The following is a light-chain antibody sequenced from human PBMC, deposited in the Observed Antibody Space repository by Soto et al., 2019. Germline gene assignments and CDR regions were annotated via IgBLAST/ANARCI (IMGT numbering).Light chain of an antibody. CDR2: DAS. V-gene: IGKV3-11*01. CDR1: QSVSSY. CDR3: QQRSNWPFLT. Sequence: EIVLTQSPATLSLSPGERAILSCRASQSVSSYLAWYQQKPGQAPRLLIYDASNRATGIPARFSGSGSGTDFTLTISSLEPEDFAVYYCQQRSNWPFLTFGGGTNVEIK. J-gene: IGKJ4*01.